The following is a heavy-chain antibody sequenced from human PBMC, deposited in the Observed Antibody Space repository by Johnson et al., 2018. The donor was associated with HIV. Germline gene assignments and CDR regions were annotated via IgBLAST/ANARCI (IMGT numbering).Heavy chain of an antibody. Sequence: QVQLVESGGGVVQPGRSLRLSCAASGFTFNNHWMTWVRQAPGKGLEWVAVISYDGSNKYYADSVKGRFTISRDNAKNSLYLQMNSLRAEDTAVYYFATEIRVGATRGNAFDIWGQGTMVTVSS. D-gene: IGHD1-26*01. CDR3: ATEIRVGATRGNAFDI. V-gene: IGHV3-30*03. J-gene: IGHJ3*02. CDR2: ISYDGSNK. CDR1: GFTFNNHW.